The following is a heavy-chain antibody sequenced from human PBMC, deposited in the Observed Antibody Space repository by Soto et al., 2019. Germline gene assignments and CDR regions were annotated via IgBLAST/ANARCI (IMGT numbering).Heavy chain of an antibody. CDR2: ISGSGRSI. J-gene: IGHJ6*02. CDR3: ARDCVALPFEMNV. V-gene: IGHV3-11*01. D-gene: IGHD1-7*01. CDR1: GFDFSDYY. Sequence: QVQLVESGGGLVKPGESLRLSCAVSGFDFSDYYMSWIRQAPGKGLEWISCISGSGRSIYYADSVKGRFTISRDNAKKSLFLQMNSLRVGDTAKYFCARDCVALPFEMNVWGQGTTVTVS.